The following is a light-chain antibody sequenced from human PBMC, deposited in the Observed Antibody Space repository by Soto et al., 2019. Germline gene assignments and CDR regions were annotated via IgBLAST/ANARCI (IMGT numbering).Light chain of an antibody. J-gene: IGLJ2*01. Sequence: QSALTQPASVSGSPGQSITISCTGTSSDVGAHNYVSWYQQHPGKAPKLMIYEVSNRPSGVSSRFSGSKSGNTASLIISGLQAEDEADYYCNSYGSSSTLGVFGGGTKLTVL. V-gene: IGLV2-14*01. CDR2: EVS. CDR1: SSDVGAHNY. CDR3: NSYGSSSTLGV.